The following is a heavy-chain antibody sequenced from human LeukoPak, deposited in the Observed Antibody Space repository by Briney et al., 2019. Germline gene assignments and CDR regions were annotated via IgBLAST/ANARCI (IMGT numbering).Heavy chain of an antibody. D-gene: IGHD3-22*01. V-gene: IGHV3-7*01. Sequence: PGGSLRLSCAASGFTFSSYWMSWVRQAPGKGLEWVANIKQDGSEKYYVDSVKGRFTISRDNAKNSLYLQMNSLRAEDTAVYYCARVGHMGYYYYDSSGPLDIWGQGTMVTVSS. CDR3: ARVGHMGYYYYDSSGPLDI. J-gene: IGHJ3*02. CDR2: IKQDGSEK. CDR1: GFTFSSYW.